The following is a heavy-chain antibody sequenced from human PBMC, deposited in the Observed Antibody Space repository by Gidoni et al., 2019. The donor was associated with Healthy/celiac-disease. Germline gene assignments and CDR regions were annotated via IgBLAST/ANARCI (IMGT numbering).Heavy chain of an antibody. J-gene: IGHJ4*02. CDR3: ARDGQYDSSGLDY. D-gene: IGHD3-22*01. Sequence: EVQLVESGGGLVQPGGSLRLSCAASGFTFSDHYMDWVRQAPGKGLEWVGRTRNKANSYTTEYAASVKGRFTISRDDSKNSLYLQMNSLKTEDTAVYYCARDGQYDSSGLDYWGQGTLVTVSS. CDR2: TRNKANSYTT. CDR1: GFTFSDHY. V-gene: IGHV3-72*01.